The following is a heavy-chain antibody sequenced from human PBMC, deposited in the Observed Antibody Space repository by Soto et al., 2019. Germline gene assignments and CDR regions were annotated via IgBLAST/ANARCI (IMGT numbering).Heavy chain of an antibody. D-gene: IGHD1-1*01. V-gene: IGHV5-51*01. Sequence: GESLKISCKGSGYSYINYWIGWVRQMPGKGLEWMGIMYPGDSDTSYNPSFQGQVTISADKSIGTAYLQWSSLKASDTAMYFHARHGTQYDIDVMDVWGQGTTVTVSS. CDR1: GYSYINYW. CDR2: MYPGDSDT. J-gene: IGHJ6*02. CDR3: ARHGTQYDIDVMDV.